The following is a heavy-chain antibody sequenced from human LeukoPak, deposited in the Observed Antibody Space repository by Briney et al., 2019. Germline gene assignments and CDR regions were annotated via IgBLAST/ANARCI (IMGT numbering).Heavy chain of an antibody. CDR2: IYYSGST. CDR1: GGSISSGGYY. Sequence: PSQTLSLTCTVSGGSISSGGYYWSWIRQHPGKGLEWIGYIYYSGSTYYNPSRKSRVTISVDTSKNQFSLKLSSVTAADTAVYYCARSLYSSSSNFDYWGQGTLVTVSS. V-gene: IGHV4-31*03. J-gene: IGHJ4*02. D-gene: IGHD6-6*01. CDR3: ARSLYSSSSNFDY.